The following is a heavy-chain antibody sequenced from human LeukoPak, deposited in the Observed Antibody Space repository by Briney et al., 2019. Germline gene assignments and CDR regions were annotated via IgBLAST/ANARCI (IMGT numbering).Heavy chain of an antibody. J-gene: IGHJ4*02. D-gene: IGHD6-13*01. CDR3: ARVVAAVYHYFDY. CDR1: GYTFTGYY. Sequence: ASVKVSCKASGYTFTGYYMHWVRQAPGQGLEWIGWINPNSGGTNYAQKFQGRVTMTRDTSISTAYMELSRLRSEDTAVYYCARVVAAVYHYFDYWGQGTLVAVSS. CDR2: INPNSGGT. V-gene: IGHV1-2*02.